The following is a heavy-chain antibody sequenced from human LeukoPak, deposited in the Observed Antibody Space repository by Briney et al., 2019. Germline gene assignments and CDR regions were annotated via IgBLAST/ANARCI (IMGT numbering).Heavy chain of an antibody. CDR2: IIPIFGTA. J-gene: IGHJ5*02. V-gene: IGHV1-69*13. CDR1: GGTFSSYA. CDR3: ASPYYYGSGEWAWFDP. D-gene: IGHD3-10*01. Sequence: SVKVSCKASGGTFSSYAISWVRQAPGQGLEWMGGIIPIFGTANYAQKFQGRVTITADESTSTAYMELSSLRSEDTAVYYCASPYYYGSGEWAWFDPWGQGTLVTVSS.